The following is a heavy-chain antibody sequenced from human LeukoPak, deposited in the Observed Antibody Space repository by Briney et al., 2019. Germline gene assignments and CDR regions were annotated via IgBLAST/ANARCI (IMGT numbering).Heavy chain of an antibody. V-gene: IGHV3-30*04. CDR3: ATPLYSGSYH. CDR1: GFTFSSYA. Sequence: GGSLRLSCAASGFTFSSYAMHWVRQAPGKGLEWVAVISYDGSNRYYADSVKGRFTISRDNSKNTLYLQMNSLRAEDTAVYYCATPLYSGSYHWGQGTLVTVSS. D-gene: IGHD1-26*01. CDR2: ISYDGSNR. J-gene: IGHJ5*02.